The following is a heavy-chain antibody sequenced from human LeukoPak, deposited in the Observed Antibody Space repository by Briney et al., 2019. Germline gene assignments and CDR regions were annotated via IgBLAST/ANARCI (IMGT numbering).Heavy chain of an antibody. J-gene: IGHJ4*02. CDR1: GFTFSSYA. D-gene: IGHD2-2*01. V-gene: IGHV3-23*01. CDR3: AKDLLGYCSSTSCYAFDY. CDR2: ISGSGGST. Sequence: GGSLRLACAASGFTFSSYAMSGVRQAPGKGLEWVSAISGSGGSTYYADSVKGRFTISRDNSKNTLYLQMNSLRAEDTAVYYCAKDLLGYCSSTSCYAFDYWGQGTLVTVSS.